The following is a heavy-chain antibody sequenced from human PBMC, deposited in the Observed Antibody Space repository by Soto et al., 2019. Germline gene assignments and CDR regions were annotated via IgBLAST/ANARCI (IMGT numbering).Heavy chain of an antibody. D-gene: IGHD6-6*01. CDR1: GYTFTGYY. CDR2: INPNSGGT. V-gene: IGHV1-2*04. J-gene: IGHJ6*03. CDR3: ARGVSRSYYYYMDV. Sequence: ASVKVSCKGSGYTFTGYYMHWVRQAPGQGLEWMGWINPNSGGTNYAQKFQGWVTMTRDTSISTAYMELSRLRSDDTAVHYCARGVSRSYYYYMDVWGKGTTVTVSS.